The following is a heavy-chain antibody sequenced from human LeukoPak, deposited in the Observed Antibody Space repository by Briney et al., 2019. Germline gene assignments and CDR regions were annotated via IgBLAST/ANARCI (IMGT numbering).Heavy chain of an antibody. J-gene: IGHJ4*02. D-gene: IGHD5-12*01. CDR3: ASGKYSGYDYCSY. V-gene: IGHV5-51*01. CDR1: GYSFTSYW. CDR2: IYPGDSDT. Sequence: GESLKISCKGSGYSFTSYWIGWVRQMPGKGLEWMGIIYPGDSDTRYSPSFQGQVTISADKSISTAYLHWSSLHAPATALHYCASGKYSGYDYCSYWGQGTLVTVSS.